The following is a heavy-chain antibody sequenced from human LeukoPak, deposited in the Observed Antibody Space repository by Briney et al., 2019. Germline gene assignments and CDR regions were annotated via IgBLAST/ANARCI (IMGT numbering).Heavy chain of an antibody. CDR2: IYYRGRT. CDR3: ARGNIAVAGTLEY. Sequence: SETLSLTCTVSGGSISSYYWSWIRQPPGKGLEWIGFIYYRGRTNYNPSLKSRVIISVDTSKTHFSLMLSSVTAADKAVYYCARGNIAVAGTLEYWGQGHLVTVSS. V-gene: IGHV4-59*01. CDR1: GGSISSYY. J-gene: IGHJ4*02. D-gene: IGHD6-13*01.